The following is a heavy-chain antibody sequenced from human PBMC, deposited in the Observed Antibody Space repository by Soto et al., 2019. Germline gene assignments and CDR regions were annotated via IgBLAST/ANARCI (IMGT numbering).Heavy chain of an antibody. V-gene: IGHV1-3*05. D-gene: IGHD3-22*01. CDR2: INAGNGNT. J-gene: IGHJ4*02. CDR1: GYTFTSYA. CDR3: ARSSGCYLIDDY. Sequence: QVQLVQSGAEEKKPGASVKVSCKASGYTFTSYAMHWVRQAPGQRLEWMGWINAGNGNTKYSQKFQGRVTITRDTSASTAYMELSSLRSEDTAVYYCARSSGCYLIDDYWGQGTLVTVSS.